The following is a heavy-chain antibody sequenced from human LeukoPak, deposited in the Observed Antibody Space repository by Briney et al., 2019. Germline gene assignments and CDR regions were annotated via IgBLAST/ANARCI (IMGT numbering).Heavy chain of an antibody. Sequence: GGSLRLSCAASGFTFSSYTMSWVRQAPGKGLEWVSTITTSDGNTYYADSVKGRFTISRDNSKNTLYLQMNSLRAEDTAVYYCAEDAGIAVGDYWGQGTLVTVSS. CDR3: AEDAGIAVGDY. J-gene: IGHJ4*02. V-gene: IGHV3-23*01. CDR1: GFTFSSYT. D-gene: IGHD6-19*01. CDR2: ITTSDGNT.